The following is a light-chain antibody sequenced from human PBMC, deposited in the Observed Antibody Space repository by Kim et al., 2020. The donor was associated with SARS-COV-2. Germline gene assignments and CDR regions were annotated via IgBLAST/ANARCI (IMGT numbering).Light chain of an antibody. CDR1: SY. CDR2: EDH. CDR3: GTWDRSLDAYV. V-gene: IGLV1-51*01. J-gene: IGLJ1*01. Sequence: SYASWYQHLPGTPPKLLIYEDHKRPLDIPDRFSGSGSGTSATLAIAGLLTGDEADYYCGTWDRSLDAYVFGTGTKVT.